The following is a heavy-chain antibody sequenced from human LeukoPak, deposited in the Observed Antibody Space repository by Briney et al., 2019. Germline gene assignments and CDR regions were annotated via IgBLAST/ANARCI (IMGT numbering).Heavy chain of an antibody. CDR1: GGTFSSYA. CDR2: IIPIFGTA. Sequence: SVKVSCKASGGTFSSYAISWVRQAPGQGLEWVGGIIPIFGTANYAQKFQGRVTITADKSTSTAYMELSSLRSEDTAVYYCARADTAMAYFDYWGQGTLVTVSS. CDR3: ARADTAMAYFDY. J-gene: IGHJ4*02. D-gene: IGHD5-18*01. V-gene: IGHV1-69*06.